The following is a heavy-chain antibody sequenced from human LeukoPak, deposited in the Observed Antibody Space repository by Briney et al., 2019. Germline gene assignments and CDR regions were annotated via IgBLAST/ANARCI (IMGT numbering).Heavy chain of an antibody. D-gene: IGHD6-19*01. J-gene: IGHJ5*02. Sequence: ASVKVSCKASGYTFTSYGISWVRQAPGQWLEWMGWISAYNGNTNYAQKLQGRVTMTTDTSTSTAYMELSSLRSDDTAVYYCAREGSSGWYSPYNWFDPWGQGTLVTVSS. CDR3: AREGSSGWYSPYNWFDP. CDR1: GYTFTSYG. CDR2: ISAYNGNT. V-gene: IGHV1-18*01.